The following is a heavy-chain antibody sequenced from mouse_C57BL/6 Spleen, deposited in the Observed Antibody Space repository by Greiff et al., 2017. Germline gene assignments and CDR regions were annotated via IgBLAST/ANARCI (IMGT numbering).Heavy chain of an antibody. CDR2: IYPGDGDT. V-gene: IGHV1-80*01. Sequence: VKLQESGAELVKPGASVKISCKASGYAFSSYWMNWVKQRPGKGLEWIGQIYPGDGDTNYNGKFKGKATLTADKSSSTAYMQLSSLTSEDSAVYFCARTVVDWYFDVWGTGTTVTVSS. D-gene: IGHD1-1*01. J-gene: IGHJ1*03. CDR1: GYAFSSYW. CDR3: ARTVVDWYFDV.